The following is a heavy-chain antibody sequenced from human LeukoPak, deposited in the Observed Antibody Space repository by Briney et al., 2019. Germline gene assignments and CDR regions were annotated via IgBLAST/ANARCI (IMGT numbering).Heavy chain of an antibody. CDR2: IIPIFGTA. J-gene: IGHJ3*02. CDR3: ARGLRDGYNDDAFDI. Sequence: SVTVSCKASGGTFSSYAISWVRPAPGQGLEWMGGIIPIFGTANYAQKFQGRVTITADESTSTAYMELSSLRSEDTAVYYCARGLRDGYNDDAFDIWGQGTMVTVSS. CDR1: GGTFSSYA. D-gene: IGHD5-24*01. V-gene: IGHV1-69*01.